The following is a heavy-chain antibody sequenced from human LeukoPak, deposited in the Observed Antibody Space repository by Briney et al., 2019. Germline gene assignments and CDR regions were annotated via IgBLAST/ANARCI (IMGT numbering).Heavy chain of an antibody. D-gene: IGHD2-2*01. V-gene: IGHV3-48*01. CDR1: GFTFWSYS. Sequence: GGSLRLSCAASGFTFWSYSMTWVRQAPGKGLECISCISSSGSTIYYADSVQGRFTIARDNSKNTLYLQMNSLRPDDTAVYYCAKNGDRVVGPTASFDYWGQGTLVTVSS. J-gene: IGHJ4*02. CDR2: ISSSGSTI. CDR3: AKNGDRVVGPTASFDY.